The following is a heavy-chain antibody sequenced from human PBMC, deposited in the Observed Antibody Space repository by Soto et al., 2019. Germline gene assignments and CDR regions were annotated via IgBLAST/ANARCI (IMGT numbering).Heavy chain of an antibody. CDR3: AKYLPAGRGGVYFDY. J-gene: IGHJ4*02. CDR1: GFTFISYA. Sequence: EVQLLESGGGLVQPGGSLRLSCAASGFTFISYAMSWVRQAPGKGLEWVSAVDGSGYSTYYADSVKGRFTISRDTSKNTLYLQMNSLRAEDTAVYFCAKYLPAGRGGVYFDYWGQGALVTVSS. V-gene: IGHV3-23*01. CDR2: VDGSGYST. D-gene: IGHD6-6*01.